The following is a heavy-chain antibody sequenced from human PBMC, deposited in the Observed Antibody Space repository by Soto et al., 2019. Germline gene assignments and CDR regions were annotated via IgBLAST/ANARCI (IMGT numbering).Heavy chain of an antibody. CDR2: INAGSGNT. D-gene: IGHD2-15*01. CDR3: ASSVVEDYYGMDV. CDR1: GYTFTSYA. J-gene: IGHJ6*02. V-gene: IGHV1-3*01. Sequence: GASVKVSCKASGYTFTSYAMHWVRQAPGQRLEWMGWINAGSGNTKYSQKFQGRVTITRDTSASTAYMELSSLRSEDTAVYYCASSVVEDYYGMDVWGQGTTVTVSS.